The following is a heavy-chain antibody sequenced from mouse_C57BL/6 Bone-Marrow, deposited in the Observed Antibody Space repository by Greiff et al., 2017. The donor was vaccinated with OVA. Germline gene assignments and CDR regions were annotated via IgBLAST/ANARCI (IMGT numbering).Heavy chain of an antibody. CDR1: GFTFSSYA. J-gene: IGHJ2*01. Sequence: EVKLVESGEGLVKPGGSLTLSCAASGFTFSSYAMSWVRQTPEKRLEWVAYISSGGDYIYYAATVTGRFTISRDNAGNTMSLQMSSMKSEDTAMYYCTRGEENYCDYWGQGTTLTVSS. CDR2: ISSGGDYI. V-gene: IGHV5-9-1*02. CDR3: TRGEENYCDY.